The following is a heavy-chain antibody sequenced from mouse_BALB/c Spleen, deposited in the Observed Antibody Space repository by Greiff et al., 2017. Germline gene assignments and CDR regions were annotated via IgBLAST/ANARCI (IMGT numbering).Heavy chain of an antibody. D-gene: IGHD1-1*01. CDR1: GYSITSDYA. J-gene: IGHJ4*01. Sequence: EVQRVESGPGLVKPSQSLSLTCTVTGYSITSDYAWNWIRQFPGNKLEWMGYISYSGSTSYNPSLKSRISITRDTSKNQFFLQLNSVTTEDTATYYCARSSYYYGSSYGAMDYWGQGTSVTVSS. CDR3: ARSSYYYGSSYGAMDY. CDR2: ISYSGST. V-gene: IGHV3-2*02.